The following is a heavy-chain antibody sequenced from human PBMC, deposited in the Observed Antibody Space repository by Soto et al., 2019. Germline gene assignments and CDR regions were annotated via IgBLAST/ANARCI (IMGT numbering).Heavy chain of an antibody. CDR1: GGSISSYY. CDR3: ASGLRDYYFDY. CDR2: IYYSGST. J-gene: IGHJ4*02. V-gene: IGHV4-59*01. D-gene: IGHD3-10*01. Sequence: SETLSLTCTVSGGSISSYYWSWIRQPPGKGLEWIGYIYYSGSTNYNPSLKSRVTISVDTSKNQFSPKLSSVTAADTAVYYCASGLRDYYFDYWGQGTLVTVSS.